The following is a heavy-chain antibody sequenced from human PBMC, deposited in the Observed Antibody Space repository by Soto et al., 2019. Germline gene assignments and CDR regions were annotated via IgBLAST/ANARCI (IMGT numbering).Heavy chain of an antibody. CDR1: GGTFSSYA. CDR2: IIPIFGTA. Sequence: ASVKVSCKASGGTFSSYAISWVRQAPGQGLEWMGGIIPIFGTANYAQKFQGRVTITADESTSTPYMELRSLRSEDTAVYYCARDAVVTAYSSYGMDAWGQGSTATVSS. V-gene: IGHV1-69*13. CDR3: ARDAVVTAYSSYGMDA. D-gene: IGHD2-15*01. J-gene: IGHJ6*02.